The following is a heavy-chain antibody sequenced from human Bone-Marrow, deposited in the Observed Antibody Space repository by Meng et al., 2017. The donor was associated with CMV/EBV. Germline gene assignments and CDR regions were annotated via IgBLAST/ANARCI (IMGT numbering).Heavy chain of an antibody. CDR3: AKEGAGLTGNFDY. CDR2: MSGGVTST. Sequence: GESLKISCAASGFTFSSYAMSWVRQAPGKGLEWVSAMSGGVTSTYYADSVKGRFTISRDNSKNTLYLQMNSLRAEDTAVYYCAKEGAGLTGNFDYWGQGTLVTVSS. CDR1: GFTFSSYA. D-gene: IGHD1-20*01. V-gene: IGHV3-23*01. J-gene: IGHJ4*02.